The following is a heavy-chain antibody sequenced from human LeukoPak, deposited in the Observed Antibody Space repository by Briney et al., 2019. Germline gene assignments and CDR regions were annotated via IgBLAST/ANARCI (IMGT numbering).Heavy chain of an antibody. Sequence: SETLSVTCAVYLGSFSGYYWSWIRQPPGKGLEWIGEINHSGSTNYNPSLKSRVTISVDTSKNQFSLKLSSVTAADTAVYYCASSARWLPNDYWGQGTLVTVSS. CDR3: ASSARWLPNDY. J-gene: IGHJ4*02. CDR2: INHSGST. CDR1: LGSFSGYY. V-gene: IGHV4-34*01. D-gene: IGHD5-24*01.